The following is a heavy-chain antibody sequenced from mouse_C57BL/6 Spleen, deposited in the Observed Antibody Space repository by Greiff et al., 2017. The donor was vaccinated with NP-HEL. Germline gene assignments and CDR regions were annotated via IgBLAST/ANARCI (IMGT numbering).Heavy chain of an antibody. CDR1: GFTFSDYG. Sequence: EVKLVESGGGLVKPGGSLKLSCAASGFTFSDYGMHWVRQAPEKGLEWVAYISSGSSTIYYADIVKGRFTISRDNAKNTLFLQMTSLRSEDTAMYYCATTDPDYWGQGTTLTVSS. J-gene: IGHJ2*01. CDR3: ATTDPDY. V-gene: IGHV5-17*01. CDR2: ISSGSSTI.